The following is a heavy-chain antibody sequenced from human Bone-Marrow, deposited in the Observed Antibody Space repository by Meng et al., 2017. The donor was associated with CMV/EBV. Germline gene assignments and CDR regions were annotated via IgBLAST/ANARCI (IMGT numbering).Heavy chain of an antibody. CDR2: IYYSGST. V-gene: IGHV4-61*01. Sequence: SETLSLTCTVSGGSISSSSYYWGWIRQPPGKGLEWIGYIYYSGSTNYNPSLKSRVTISVDTSKNQFSLKLSSVTAADTAVYYCARDFWSGAGYYYYGMDVWGQGTTVTGSS. J-gene: IGHJ6*01. CDR3: ARDFWSGAGYYYYGMDV. CDR1: GGSISSSSYY. D-gene: IGHD3-3*01.